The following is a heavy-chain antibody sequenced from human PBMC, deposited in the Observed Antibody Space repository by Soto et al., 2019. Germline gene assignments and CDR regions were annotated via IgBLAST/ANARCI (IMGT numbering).Heavy chain of an antibody. D-gene: IGHD3-3*01. CDR2: ISGSGGST. Sequence: EVQLLESGGGLVQPGGSLRLSCAASGFTFSSYAMSWVRQAPGKGLEWVSAISGSGGSTYYADSVKGRFTISRDNSKNTLYLQMNSLRAEDTAVYYCAKDLEENYDFWSGYHALDYWGQGTLVTVSS. CDR3: AKDLEENYDFWSGYHALDY. J-gene: IGHJ4*02. V-gene: IGHV3-23*01. CDR1: GFTFSSYA.